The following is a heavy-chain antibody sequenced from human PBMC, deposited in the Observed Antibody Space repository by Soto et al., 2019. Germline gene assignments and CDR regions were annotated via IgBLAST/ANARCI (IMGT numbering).Heavy chain of an antibody. Sequence: GESLKISCKGSGYSFTSYWIGWVRQMPGKGLEWMGIIYPGDSDPRYSPSFQGQVTISADKSISTAYLQWSSLKASDTAMYYCARQYYYDSSGYYDAFDIWGQGTMVTVSS. V-gene: IGHV5-51*01. CDR2: IYPGDSDP. D-gene: IGHD3-22*01. CDR3: ARQYYYDSSGYYDAFDI. J-gene: IGHJ3*02. CDR1: GYSFTSYW.